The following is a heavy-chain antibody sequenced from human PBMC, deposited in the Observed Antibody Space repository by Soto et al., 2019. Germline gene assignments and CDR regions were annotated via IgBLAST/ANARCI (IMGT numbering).Heavy chain of an antibody. Sequence: ASVKVSCKASGYSFTNNDVSWVPQATGQGLEWMGWMNPGSGDTGYAQKFQGRVTMTRDISTATAYMELSSLRSDDTATYYCARMATFGSLNWFDPWGQGTLVTVS. CDR3: ARMATFGSLNWFDP. J-gene: IGHJ5*02. CDR1: GYSFTNND. CDR2: MNPGSGDT. D-gene: IGHD3-16*01. V-gene: IGHV1-8*01.